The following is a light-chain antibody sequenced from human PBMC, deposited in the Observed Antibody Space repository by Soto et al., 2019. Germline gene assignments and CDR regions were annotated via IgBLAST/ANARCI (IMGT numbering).Light chain of an antibody. V-gene: IGKV4-1*01. CDR3: QQYRSLPFT. Sequence: DIVMTQSPDSLSVSLGERATLKCRSSQSVLHRSNGNTYIAWYQQKPGQPPKLLMYWSSTRDSGVPDRFIGSGYGTDFTLTVSSLQAEDVAVYDCQQYRSLPFTFGPGTKVHIE. CDR1: QSVLHRSNGNTY. CDR2: WSS. J-gene: IGKJ3*01.